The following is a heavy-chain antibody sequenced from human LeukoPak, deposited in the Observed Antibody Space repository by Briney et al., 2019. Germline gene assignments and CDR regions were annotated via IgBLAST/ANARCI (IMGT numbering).Heavy chain of an antibody. Sequence: ASVEVLRKIFGDTFSNYYMHWVRQAPGQGLEWMGIINPSGSSTTYAQKFQGRVTMPRDTSTSTDFMELSSLRSEDTAVYYCARHDLGGSSAFDYWGQGTLVTVSS. V-gene: IGHV1-46*01. D-gene: IGHD2-15*01. CDR3: ARHDLGGSSAFDY. CDR2: INPSGSST. CDR1: GDTFSNYY. J-gene: IGHJ4*02.